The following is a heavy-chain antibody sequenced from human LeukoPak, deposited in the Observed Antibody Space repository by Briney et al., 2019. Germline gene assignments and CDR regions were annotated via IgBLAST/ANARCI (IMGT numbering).Heavy chain of an antibody. D-gene: IGHD2-15*01. Sequence: SGTLSLTCTVSGGSVSSYYWSWIRQPPGKGLEWIGEIKISGSTHYNPSLKSRVTISVDTSKNQFYLTLSSVTAADTAVYYCARGQSLLDTPFDYWGQGTLVTVSS. J-gene: IGHJ4*02. V-gene: IGHV4-34*01. CDR2: IKISGST. CDR3: ARGQSLLDTPFDY. CDR1: GGSVSSYY.